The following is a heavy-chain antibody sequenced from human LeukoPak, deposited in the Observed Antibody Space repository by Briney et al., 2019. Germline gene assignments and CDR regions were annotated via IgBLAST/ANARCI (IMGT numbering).Heavy chain of an antibody. V-gene: IGHV4-39*01. D-gene: IGHD4-17*01. Sequence: SETLSLTCIISGGSISTSSYYWGWIRQPPGKGLEWIGSIFYRGSTYYNPSLKSRVTISVDTSKNQFSLNLSSVTAADTAVSYCARPATVTTSFWYFDLWGRGTLVTVSS. CDR1: GGSISTSSYY. J-gene: IGHJ2*01. CDR2: IFYRGST. CDR3: ARPATVTTSFWYFDL.